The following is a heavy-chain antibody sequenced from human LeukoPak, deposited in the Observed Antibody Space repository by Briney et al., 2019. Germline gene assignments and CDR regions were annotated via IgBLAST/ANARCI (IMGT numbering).Heavy chain of an antibody. Sequence: PGRSLRLSCAASGFTFSSYGMHWVRQAPGKGLEWVAVIWYDGSNKYYADSVKGRFTISRDNSKNTLYLQMNSLRAEDTAVYYCAREMATIVLDYWGRGTLVTVSS. CDR3: AREMATIVLDY. CDR1: GFTFSSYG. CDR2: IWYDGSNK. V-gene: IGHV3-33*01. D-gene: IGHD5-24*01. J-gene: IGHJ4*02.